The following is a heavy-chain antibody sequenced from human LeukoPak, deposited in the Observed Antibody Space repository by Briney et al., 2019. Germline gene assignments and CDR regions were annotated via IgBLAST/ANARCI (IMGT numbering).Heavy chain of an antibody. CDR2: IIPIFGTA. Sequence: SVKVSCKASGGTFSSYAISWVRQAPGQGLEWMGGIIPIFGTANYAQKFQGRVTITADESTSTAYMELSSLRSEDTAVYYCARDRIAAAGTGNGFDPWGQGTLVTVSS. D-gene: IGHD6-13*01. CDR1: GGTFSSYA. CDR3: ARDRIAAAGTGNGFDP. J-gene: IGHJ5*02. V-gene: IGHV1-69*13.